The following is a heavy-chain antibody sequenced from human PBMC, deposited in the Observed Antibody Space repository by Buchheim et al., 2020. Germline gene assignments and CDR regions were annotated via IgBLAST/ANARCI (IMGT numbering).Heavy chain of an antibody. Sequence: QLQLQESGPGLVKPSETLSLTCTVPGGSISSSSYYWGWIRQPPGKGLEWIGSIYYSGSTYYNPSLKSRVTISVTPSKNQSSLKLSSVTAADTAVYYCARHDSSGYYSLGWSYFDYWGQGTL. D-gene: IGHD3-22*01. J-gene: IGHJ4*02. V-gene: IGHV4-39*01. CDR2: IYYSGST. CDR3: ARHDSSGYYSLGWSYFDY. CDR1: GGSISSSSYY.